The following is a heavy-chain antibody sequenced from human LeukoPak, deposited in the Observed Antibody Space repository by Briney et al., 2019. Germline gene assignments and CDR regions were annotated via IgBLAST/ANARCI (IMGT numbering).Heavy chain of an antibody. Sequence: PSETLSLTCAVYGGSFSGYYWSWIRQPPGKGLEWTGEINHSGSTNYNPSLKSRVTISVDTSKNQFSLKLSSVTAADTAVYFCARGTPMVRGAALFFDYWGQGILVTVSS. CDR3: ARGTPMVRGAALFFDY. V-gene: IGHV4-34*01. J-gene: IGHJ4*02. D-gene: IGHD3-10*01. CDR1: GGSFSGYY. CDR2: INHSGST.